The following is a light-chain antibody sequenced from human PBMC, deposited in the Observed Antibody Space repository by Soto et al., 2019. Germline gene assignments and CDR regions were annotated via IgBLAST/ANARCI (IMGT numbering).Light chain of an antibody. J-gene: IGLJ1*01. CDR3: SSYADSNIYV. V-gene: IGLV2-8*01. CDR2: EVN. Sequence: QSALTQPPSASGSPGQSVTISCTGTSSDVGGYNYVSWYQQHPGKDPKVMIYEVNKRPSGVPDRFSGSKSGNTASLTVSGLQAEDEADYHCSSYADSNIYVFGTGTKLTVL. CDR1: SSDVGGYNY.